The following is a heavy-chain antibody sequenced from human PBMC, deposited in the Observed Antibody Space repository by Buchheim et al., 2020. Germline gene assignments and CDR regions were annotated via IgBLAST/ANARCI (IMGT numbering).Heavy chain of an antibody. D-gene: IGHD6-13*01. V-gene: IGHV3-23*01. CDR3: AKHPRDSSWYRYYGMDV. J-gene: IGHJ6*02. CDR1: GFTFSSYA. Sequence: EVQLLESGGGLVQPGGSLRLSCAASGFTFSSYAMSWVRQAPGKGLEWVSAISGSGGSTYYADSVKGRFTISRDNSKKTLYLQMNSLRAEDTAVYYCAKHPRDSSWYRYYGMDVWGQGTT. CDR2: ISGSGGST.